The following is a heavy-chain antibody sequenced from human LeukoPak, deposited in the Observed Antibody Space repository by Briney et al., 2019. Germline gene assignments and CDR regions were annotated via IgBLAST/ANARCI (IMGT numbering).Heavy chain of an antibody. CDR1: GDSASSNSAA. J-gene: IGHJ6*03. CDR3: ARFRRVIGVITTYYMDV. V-gene: IGHV6-1*01. D-gene: IGHD3-22*01. Sequence: NLSQTLSLTCDISGDSASSNSAAWNWIRQSPLRGLEWLGRTYYRSKWYNDYAVSVKSRITINPDTSKNQFSLQLNSVTPEDTAVYYCARFRRVIGVITTYYMDVWGKGTTVTISS. CDR2: TYYRSKWYN.